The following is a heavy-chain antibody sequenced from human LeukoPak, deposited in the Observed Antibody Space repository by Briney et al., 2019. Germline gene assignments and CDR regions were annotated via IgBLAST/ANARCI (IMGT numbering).Heavy chain of an antibody. CDR3: AKGGLNYYYGMDV. CDR2: IYYSGST. J-gene: IGHJ6*02. Sequence: SETLSLTCTVSGGSISGYYWSWIRQPPGKGLEWIGYIYYSGSTNDNPSLKSRVTISVDTSKNQFSLKLSSVTAADTAVYYCAKGGLNYYYGMDVWGQGTTVTVSS. V-gene: IGHV4-59*08. CDR1: GGSISGYY. D-gene: IGHD3-16*01.